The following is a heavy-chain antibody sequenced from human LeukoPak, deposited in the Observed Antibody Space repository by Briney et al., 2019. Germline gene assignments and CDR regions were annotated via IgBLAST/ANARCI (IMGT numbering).Heavy chain of an antibody. Sequence: SETLSLTCTVSGGSISSYYWSWIRQPPGKGLEWIGRIYTSGSTNYNPSLKSRVTMSVDTSKNQFSLKLSSVTAADTAVYYCARAKDSGSYWDNWFDPWGQGTLVTVSS. CDR2: IYTSGST. D-gene: IGHD1-26*01. J-gene: IGHJ5*02. V-gene: IGHV4-4*07. CDR1: GGSISSYY. CDR3: ARAKDSGSYWDNWFDP.